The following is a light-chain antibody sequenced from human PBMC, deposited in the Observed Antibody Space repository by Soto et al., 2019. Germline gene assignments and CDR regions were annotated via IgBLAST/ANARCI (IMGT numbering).Light chain of an antibody. CDR3: QQYDKSPQT. CDR1: QTVTSIY. J-gene: IGKJ2*01. CDR2: GAS. Sequence: EIVLTQSPGTLSLSPGERATLSCRASQTVTSIYLAWYQQKLGQAPRLLIYGASSSATGIPDRFSGSGSGTDFTLTISRLEPEDFAVYYCQQYDKSPQTFGQGTKLEIK. V-gene: IGKV3-20*01.